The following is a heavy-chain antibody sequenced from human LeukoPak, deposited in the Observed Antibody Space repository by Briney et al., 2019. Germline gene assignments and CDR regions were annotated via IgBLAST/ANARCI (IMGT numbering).Heavy chain of an antibody. CDR1: GFTFGDYA. Sequence: GGSLRLSCTASGFTFGDYAMSWVRQAPGKGLEGVGFIRSKAYGGTTEYAASVKGRFTIPRDDSKSIAYLQMNSLKTEDTAVYYCTRDNFWSGYSTFDYWGQGTLVTVSS. CDR3: TRDNFWSGYSTFDY. CDR2: IRSKAYGGTT. V-gene: IGHV3-49*04. J-gene: IGHJ4*02. D-gene: IGHD3-3*01.